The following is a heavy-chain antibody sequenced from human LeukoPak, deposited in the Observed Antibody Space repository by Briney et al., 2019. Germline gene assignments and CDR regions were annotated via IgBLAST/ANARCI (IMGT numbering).Heavy chain of an antibody. CDR3: ARVDNWSYPY. V-gene: IGHV4-38-2*01. D-gene: IGHD1-7*01. CDR2: IYHGGSP. CDR1: GYSISSDYY. Sequence: SETLSLTCAVSGYSISSDYYWGWIPQPPGKGLQWIGSIYHGGSPYTNPSPESRATRSVDRSKNHFSLKLSSWTAAGPPVYYCARVDNWSYPYWGQGILVTVSS. J-gene: IGHJ4*02.